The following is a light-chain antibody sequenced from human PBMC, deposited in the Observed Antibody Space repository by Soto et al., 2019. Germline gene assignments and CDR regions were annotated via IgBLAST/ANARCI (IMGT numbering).Light chain of an antibody. Sequence: QSALTQPASVSGSPGQSITISCTGTSSDVGGYNYVSWYQQQAGKAPKLLIYEVNYRPSGVSDRFSGSKSGNTASLTISGLQAEDEADDYCSSYTSSSTPLYVFGTGTKV. CDR2: EVN. V-gene: IGLV2-14*01. CDR1: SSDVGGYNY. J-gene: IGLJ1*01. CDR3: SSYTSSSTPLYV.